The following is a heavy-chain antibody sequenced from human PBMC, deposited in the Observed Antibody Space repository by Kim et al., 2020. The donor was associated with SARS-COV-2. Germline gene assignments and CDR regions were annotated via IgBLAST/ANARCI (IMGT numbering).Heavy chain of an antibody. CDR3: AKEHPSRGWPTFDS. J-gene: IGHJ4*02. D-gene: IGHD6-19*01. V-gene: IGHV3-23*01. CDR2: VNNGNNP. CDR1: GFTFGNYA. Sequence: GGSLRLSCEASGFTFGNYAMSWVRQGPGRGLEWVASVNNGNNPYYANSGKGRFTVSRDNAKNLFYLQMGSLRAEDTALYYCAKEHPSRGWPTFDSWGQGT.